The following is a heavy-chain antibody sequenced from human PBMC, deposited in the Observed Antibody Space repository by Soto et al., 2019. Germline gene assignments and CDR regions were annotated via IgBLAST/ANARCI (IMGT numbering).Heavy chain of an antibody. D-gene: IGHD2-2*01. V-gene: IGHV4-39*02. CDR3: ARLGGFCSSTNCYRYYAMDV. CDR1: GGSISSGPYS. CDR2: FHYGEST. Sequence: PSGTLSLTCIVSGGSISSGPYSWGWIRQPPGEGLEWIATFHYGESTHYNPSLESRVTVSVDTSQNHFSLKVSSVTVADTAVYYCARLGGFCSSTNCYRYYAMDVWGQGTTVTVSS. J-gene: IGHJ6*02.